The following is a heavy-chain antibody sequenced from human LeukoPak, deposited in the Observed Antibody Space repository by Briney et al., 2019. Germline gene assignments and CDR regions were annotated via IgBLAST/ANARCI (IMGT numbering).Heavy chain of an antibody. Sequence: SQTLSLTCTVSGGSISSGSYYWSWIRQPAGKGLEWIGRIYTSGSTNYNPSLKSRVTISVDTSKNQFSLKLSSVTAADTAVYYCARVKWGGSYYLESFDAFDIWGQGTMVTVSS. D-gene: IGHD1-26*01. V-gene: IGHV4-61*02. J-gene: IGHJ3*02. CDR1: GGSISSGSYY. CDR3: ARVKWGGSYYLESFDAFDI. CDR2: IYTSGST.